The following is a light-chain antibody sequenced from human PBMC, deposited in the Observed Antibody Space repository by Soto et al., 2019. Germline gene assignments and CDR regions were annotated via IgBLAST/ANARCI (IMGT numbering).Light chain of an antibody. CDR2: EGS. J-gene: IGLJ2*01. V-gene: IGLV2-23*01. CDR3: CSYAVGRTLV. Sequence: QSALTQPASVSGSPGQSITISCTGTSSDVGSYNLVSWHQQHPGKAPKLMIYEGSKRPSGVSHRFSGSKSGNTAALTISGLQAEDEADYYCCSYAVGRTLVFVGGTKLTVL. CDR1: SSDVGSYNL.